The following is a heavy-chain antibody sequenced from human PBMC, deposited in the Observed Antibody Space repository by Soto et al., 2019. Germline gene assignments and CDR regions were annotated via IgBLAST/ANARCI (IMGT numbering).Heavy chain of an antibody. CDR2: VFHSGIT. D-gene: IGHD3-10*01. Sequence: VQLRESGPGQVKTSGTLSLTCAVSGGSMKTTNWWCLVRQPPAKGLEWIGEVFHSGITRYSPSLKSRATVSVDTSKNQFLLTLASVTAADTAVYYCTKDEAGSPFRYWGQGALVTVSS. V-gene: IGHV4-4*02. J-gene: IGHJ4*02. CDR3: TKDEAGSPFRY. CDR1: GGSMKTTNW.